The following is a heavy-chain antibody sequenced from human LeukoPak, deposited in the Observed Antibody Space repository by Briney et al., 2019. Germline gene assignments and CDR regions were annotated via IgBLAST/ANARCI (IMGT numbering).Heavy chain of an antibody. D-gene: IGHD3-10*01. CDR2: FDPEDGET. CDR1: GYTLTELS. CDR3: ARNGRVRRVVKDLFEY. V-gene: IGHV1-24*01. J-gene: IGHJ4*02. Sequence: GASVKVSCKVSGYTLTELSMHWVRQAPGKGLEWMGGFDPEDGETIYAQKFQGRVTITKDTSTGTAYMDLRNLRTDDTAMYYCARNGRVRRVVKDLFEYWGQGTLVAVSS.